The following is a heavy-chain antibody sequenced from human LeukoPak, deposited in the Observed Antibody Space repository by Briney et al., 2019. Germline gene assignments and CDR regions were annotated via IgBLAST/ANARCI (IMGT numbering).Heavy chain of an antibody. J-gene: IGHJ4*02. CDR3: AREGSWDTPDY. CDR2: IYHSGST. Sequence: PSETLSLTCTVSGGSISSGGYYWSWIRQPPGKGLEWIGYIYHSGSTYYNPSLKSRVTISVDTSKNQFSLKLSSVTAADTAVYYCAREGSWDTPDYWGQGTLVTVSS. CDR1: GGSISSGGYY. V-gene: IGHV4-30-2*05. D-gene: IGHD6-13*01.